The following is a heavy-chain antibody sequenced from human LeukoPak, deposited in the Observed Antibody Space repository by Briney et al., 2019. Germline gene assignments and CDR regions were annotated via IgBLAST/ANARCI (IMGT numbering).Heavy chain of an antibody. Sequence: GGSLRLSCAASGFTFSSYSMNWVRQAPGKGLEWVSSISSSSSYIYYADSVKGRFTISRDNAKNSLYLQMNSLRAEDTAAYYCAREGCSSTSCYPDYWGQGTLVTVSS. D-gene: IGHD2-2*01. J-gene: IGHJ4*02. CDR3: AREGCSSTSCYPDY. CDR2: ISSSSSYI. CDR1: GFTFSSYS. V-gene: IGHV3-21*01.